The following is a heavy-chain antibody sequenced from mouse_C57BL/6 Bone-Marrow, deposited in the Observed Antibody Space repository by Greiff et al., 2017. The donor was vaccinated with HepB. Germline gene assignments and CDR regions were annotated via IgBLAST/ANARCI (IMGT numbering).Heavy chain of an antibody. CDR1: GYTFTSYW. Sequence: QVQLQQPGAELVKPGASVKLSCKASGYTFTSYWMQWVKQRPGQGLEWIGEIDPSDSYTNYTQKFKGKATLTVDTSSSTAYMQLSSLTSEDSAVYYCARRLRPSGCYFDYWGQGTTLTVSS. CDR3: ARRLRPSGCYFDY. J-gene: IGHJ2*01. D-gene: IGHD1-2*01. CDR2: IDPSDSYT. V-gene: IGHV1-50*01.